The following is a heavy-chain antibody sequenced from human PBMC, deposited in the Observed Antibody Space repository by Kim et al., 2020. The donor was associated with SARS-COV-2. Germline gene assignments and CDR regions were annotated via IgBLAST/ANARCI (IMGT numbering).Heavy chain of an antibody. J-gene: IGHJ4*02. V-gene: IGHV3-33*01. CDR3: ARGDYEGTHPY. CDR1: GFTFSSYG. Sequence: GGSLRLSCAASGFTFSSYGMHWVRQAPGKGLEWVAVIWYDGSNKYYADSVKGRFTISRDNSKNTLYLQMNRLRAEDTAVYYCARGDYEGTHPYWGQGTLVTFSS. CDR2: IWYDGSNK. D-gene: IGHD4-17*01.